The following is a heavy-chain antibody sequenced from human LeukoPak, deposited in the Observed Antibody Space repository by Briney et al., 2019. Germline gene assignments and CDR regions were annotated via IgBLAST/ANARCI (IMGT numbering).Heavy chain of an antibody. CDR3: ARSIGAAGSY. Sequence: PGGSLRLSCAASGFTFSSYWMHWVRQAPGKGLEWVANVKQDGSTKYYMDSVEGRFTISRDNAKNSLYLQMNSLRAEDTAVYFCARSIGAAGSYWGQGTLVTVSS. D-gene: IGHD6-13*01. V-gene: IGHV3-7*01. CDR1: GFTFSSYW. J-gene: IGHJ4*02. CDR2: VKQDGSTK.